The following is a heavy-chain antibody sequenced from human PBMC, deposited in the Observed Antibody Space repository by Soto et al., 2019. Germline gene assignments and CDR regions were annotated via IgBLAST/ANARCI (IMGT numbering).Heavy chain of an antibody. D-gene: IGHD2-15*01. CDR3: AALNCSGGSCYSYFDY. V-gene: IGHV1-58*01. CDR1: GFTFTSSA. CDR2: IVVGSGNT. J-gene: IGHJ4*02. Sequence: GASVKVSCKASGFTFTSSAVQWVRQARGQRLEWIGWIVVGSGNTNYAQKFQERVTITRDMSTSTAYMELSSLRSEDTAVYYCAALNCSGGSCYSYFDYWGQGTLVTVSS.